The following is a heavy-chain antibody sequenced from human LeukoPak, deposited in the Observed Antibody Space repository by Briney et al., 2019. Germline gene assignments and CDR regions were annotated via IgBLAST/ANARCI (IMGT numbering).Heavy chain of an antibody. D-gene: IGHD2-21*02. CDR1: GFTFSSYA. CDR2: IGAGGTT. Sequence: PGGSLRLSCAASGFTFSSYAMSWVRQAPGKGLEWVSVIGAGGTTNYADSVKGRFTISRDNSKNTLYLQMNSLRVEETAIYYCAKGKGPYCDGYCSSRIFDQWGQGTLVTVSS. V-gene: IGHV3-23*01. CDR3: AKGKGPYCDGYCSSRIFDQ. J-gene: IGHJ4*02.